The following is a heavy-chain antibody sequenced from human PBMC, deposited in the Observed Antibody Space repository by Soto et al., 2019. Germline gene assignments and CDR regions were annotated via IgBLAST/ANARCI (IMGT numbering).Heavy chain of an antibody. V-gene: IGHV3-23*01. CDR1: GFTFSSYA. J-gene: IGHJ6*02. D-gene: IGHD4-17*01. CDR3: AKTPLYGALRDYYGMDV. Sequence: PGGSLRLSCADSGFTFSSYAMSWARQAPGKGLEWVSAISGSGGSTYYADSVKGRFTISRDNSKNTLYLQMNSLRAEDTAVYYWAKTPLYGALRDYYGMDVWGQGTTVTVSS. CDR2: ISGSGGST.